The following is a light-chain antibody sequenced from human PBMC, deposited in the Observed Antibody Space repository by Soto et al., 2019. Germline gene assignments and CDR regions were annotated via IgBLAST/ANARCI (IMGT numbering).Light chain of an antibody. V-gene: IGKV1-5*03. CDR2: KAS. CDR1: QTISSW. CDR3: QQPPYT. Sequence: DIQMTQSPSTLSGSVGDRVTITCRASQTISSWLAWYQQKPGKAPKLLIYKASTLKSGVPSRFSGRDSGADFTLTINNLQPEDFATYYCQQPPYTFGPGTKVDIK. J-gene: IGKJ3*01.